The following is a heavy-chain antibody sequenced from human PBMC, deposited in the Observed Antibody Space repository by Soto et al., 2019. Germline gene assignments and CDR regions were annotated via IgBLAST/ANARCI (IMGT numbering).Heavy chain of an antibody. J-gene: IGHJ4*02. CDR1: GGSISSGGYS. V-gene: IGHV4-30-2*01. D-gene: IGHD2-15*01. CDR2: IYHSGST. Sequence: SETLSLTCAVSGGSISSGGYSWSWIRQPPGKGLEWIGYIYHSGSTYYNPSLKSRVTISVDRSKNQFSLKLISVTAADTAVYYCARRFCSGGSCPLWYYFADWGRGTLVTVSS. CDR3: ARRFCSGGSCPLWYYFAD.